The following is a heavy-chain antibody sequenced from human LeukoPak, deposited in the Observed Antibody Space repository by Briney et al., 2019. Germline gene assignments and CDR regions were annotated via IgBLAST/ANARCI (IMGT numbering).Heavy chain of an antibody. CDR1: GFIFSTYW. CDR3: ARRNY. Sequence: PGGSLRLSCTASGFIFSTYWMTWVRQAPGMGLEWVANIRQDGIEQFYVDSVKGRFTISRDSAKNTLYLQMNSLRAEDTAVYYCARRNYWGQGSLVTVSS. CDR2: IRQDGIEQ. J-gene: IGHJ4*02. V-gene: IGHV3-7*01.